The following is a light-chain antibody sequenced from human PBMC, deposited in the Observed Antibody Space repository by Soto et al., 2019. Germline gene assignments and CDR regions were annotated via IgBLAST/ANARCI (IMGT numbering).Light chain of an antibody. CDR2: AAS. Sequence: DIQMNQSPSSLSASVGDRVTITCRASQSISSYLNWYQQKPGKAPKLLIYAASSLQSGVPSRFSGSGSGTDFTLTISSLQPEDFATYYCQQSYSTPKLTFGGGTKVEIK. J-gene: IGKJ4*01. CDR1: QSISSY. CDR3: QQSYSTPKLT. V-gene: IGKV1-39*01.